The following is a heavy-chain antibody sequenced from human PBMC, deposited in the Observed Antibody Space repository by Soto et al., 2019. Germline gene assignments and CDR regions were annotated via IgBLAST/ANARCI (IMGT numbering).Heavy chain of an antibody. CDR1: GGSTSSSSYY. Sequence: SETLSLTCTVSGGSTSSSSYYWGWIRQPPGKGLEWLGSIYHRGSTYYNPSLKSRVTISVDTSKNQFSLKLTSVTAADTAVYYCARAGDSSGPVALGYWGQGTLVTVSS. CDR2: IYHRGST. J-gene: IGHJ4*02. CDR3: ARAGDSSGPVALGY. D-gene: IGHD6-19*01. V-gene: IGHV4-39*07.